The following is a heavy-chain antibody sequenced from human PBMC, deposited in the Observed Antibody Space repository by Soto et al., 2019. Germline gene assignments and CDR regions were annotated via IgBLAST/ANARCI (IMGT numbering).Heavy chain of an antibody. Sequence: QVQLVQSGAEVKKPGSSVKVSCKASGGTFSSYTISWVRQAPGQGLEWMGRIIPILGIANYAQKFQGRVTITADKXMSTAYMELSSLRSEDTAVYYCARTYYDSSGRTFDYWGQGTLVTVSS. CDR3: ARTYYDSSGRTFDY. D-gene: IGHD3-22*01. CDR2: IIPILGIA. CDR1: GGTFSSYT. J-gene: IGHJ4*02. V-gene: IGHV1-69*02.